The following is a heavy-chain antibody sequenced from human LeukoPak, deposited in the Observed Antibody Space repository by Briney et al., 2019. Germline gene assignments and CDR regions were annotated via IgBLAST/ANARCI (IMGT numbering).Heavy chain of an antibody. J-gene: IGHJ4*02. V-gene: IGHV4-39*01. CDR1: GGSISSSSYY. CDR2: IYYSGST. D-gene: IGHD1-26*01. CDR3: RIGSYYRYALRDY. Sequence: SETLSLTCTVSGGSISSSSYYWGWIRQPPGKGLEWIGSIYYSGSTYYNPSLKSRVTISVDTSKNQFSLKLSSVTAADTAVYYCRIGSYYRYALRDYWGQGTLLTV.